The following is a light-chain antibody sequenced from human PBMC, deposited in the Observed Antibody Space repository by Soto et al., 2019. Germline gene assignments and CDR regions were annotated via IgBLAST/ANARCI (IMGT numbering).Light chain of an antibody. Sequence: IVRTQSPSTLSVSPGERATLYCRASQFVSSDLSCFQQKPGHAPRLLLFGASTRATGIPARFSGSGTGTEFTLTIRSLQYDEFAVYYFKQWRNCPYNCGQGTKLE. CDR1: QFVSSD. CDR3: KQWRNCPYN. CDR2: GAS. V-gene: IGKV3-15*01. J-gene: IGKJ2*01.